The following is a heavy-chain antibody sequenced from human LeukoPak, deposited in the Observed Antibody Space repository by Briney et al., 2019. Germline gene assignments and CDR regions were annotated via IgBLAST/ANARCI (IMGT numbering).Heavy chain of an antibody. Sequence: PSETLSLTCTVSGGSISSYYWSWIRQPPGKGLEWIGYIHYSGSINYNPSLKSRVTISVDTSKNQFSLKLGSVTAADTAVYYCARMASGASGRFYYYHMDVWGKGTPVTVSS. CDR2: IHYSGSI. CDR3: ARMASGASGRFYYYHMDV. D-gene: IGHD6-19*01. V-gene: IGHV4-59*01. CDR1: GGSISSYY. J-gene: IGHJ6*03.